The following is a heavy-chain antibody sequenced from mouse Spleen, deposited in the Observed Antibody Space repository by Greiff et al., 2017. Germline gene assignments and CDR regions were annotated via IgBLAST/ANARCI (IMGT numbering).Heavy chain of an antibody. J-gene: IGHJ1*03. Sequence: EVKLVESGGGLVKPGGSLKLSCAASGFTFSSYAMSWVRQTPEKRLEWVATISDGGSYTYYPDNVKGRFTISRDNAKNNLYLQMSHLKSEDTAMYYCARVYGNPYWYFDVWGTGTTVTVSS. D-gene: IGHD2-1*01. V-gene: IGHV5-4*03. CDR3: ARVYGNPYWYFDV. CDR1: GFTFSSYA. CDR2: ISDGGSYT.